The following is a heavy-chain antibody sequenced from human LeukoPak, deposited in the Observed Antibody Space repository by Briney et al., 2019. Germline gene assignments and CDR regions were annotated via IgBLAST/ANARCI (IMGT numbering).Heavy chain of an antibody. D-gene: IGHD5-12*01. CDR1: GFTFSYYA. V-gene: IGHV3-64D*06. Sequence: GGSLRLSCSASGFTFSYYAMHWVRQAPGKGLEYVSGITSSGGSTYYTDSVKGRFTISRDNSNNTLYLQMSSLRAEDTAVYYCVKGDYSGYTFPAFDYWGQGTLV. CDR2: ITSSGGST. J-gene: IGHJ4*02. CDR3: VKGDYSGYTFPAFDY.